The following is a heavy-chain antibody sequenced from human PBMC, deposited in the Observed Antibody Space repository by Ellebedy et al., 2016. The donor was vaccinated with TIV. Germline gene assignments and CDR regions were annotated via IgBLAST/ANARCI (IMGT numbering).Heavy chain of an antibody. CDR2: IRYDGSNK. CDR3: AKGQHIAVDGTGDY. CDR1: GFTFSNAW. D-gene: IGHD6-19*01. Sequence: PGGSLRLSCAASGFTFSNAWMSWVRQAPGKGLEWVAFIRYDGSNKYYADSVKGRFTISRDNSKNTLYLQMNSLRAEDTAVYYCAKGQHIAVDGTGDYWGQGTLVTVSS. J-gene: IGHJ4*02. V-gene: IGHV3-30*02.